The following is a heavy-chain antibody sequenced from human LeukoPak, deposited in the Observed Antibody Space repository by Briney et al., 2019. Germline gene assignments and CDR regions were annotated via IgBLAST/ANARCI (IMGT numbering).Heavy chain of an antibody. CDR1: GGSISSGGYY. CDR2: IYYSGST. Sequence: PSETLSLTCTVSGGSISSGGYYWSWIRQHPGKGLEWIGYIYYSGSTYYNPSLKSRVTISVDTSKNQFSLKLSSLTAADTAVYYCARGGDGYDWEFDPWGQGTLVTVSS. D-gene: IGHD5-12*01. CDR3: ARGGDGYDWEFDP. V-gene: IGHV4-31*03. J-gene: IGHJ5*02.